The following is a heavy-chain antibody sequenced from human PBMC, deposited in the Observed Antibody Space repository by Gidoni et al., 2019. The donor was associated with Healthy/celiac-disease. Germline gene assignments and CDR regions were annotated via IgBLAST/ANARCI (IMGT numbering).Heavy chain of an antibody. V-gene: IGHV3-33*01. CDR3: AREPYYYGSGALDY. CDR1: GFTFSSYG. D-gene: IGHD3-10*01. J-gene: IGHJ4*02. Sequence: QVQLVESGGGVVQPGRSLSLSCAASGFTFSSYGLHWVRQATGKGLEWVAVIWYDGSNKYYADSVKGRFTISRDNSKNTLYLQMNSLRAEDTAVYYCAREPYYYGSGALDYWGQGTLVTVSS. CDR2: IWYDGSNK.